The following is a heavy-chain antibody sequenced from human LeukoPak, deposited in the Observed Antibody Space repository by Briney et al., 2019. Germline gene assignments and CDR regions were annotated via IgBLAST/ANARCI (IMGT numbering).Heavy chain of an antibody. V-gene: IGHV3-23*01. CDR2: ISGSGGST. CDR3: AKGGGYSQSSNWFDP. CDR1: GFTFSSYA. J-gene: IGHJ5*02. Sequence: GGSLRLSCAASGFTFSSYAMSWVRQAPGKGLEWVSAISGSGGSTYYADSVKGRFTTSRDNSKNTLYLQMNSLRAEDTAVYYCAKGGGYSQSSNWFDPWGQGTLVTVSS. D-gene: IGHD2-21*01.